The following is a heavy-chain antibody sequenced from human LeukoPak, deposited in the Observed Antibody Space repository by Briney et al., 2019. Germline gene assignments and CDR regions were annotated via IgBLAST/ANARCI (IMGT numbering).Heavy chain of an antibody. J-gene: IGHJ5*02. D-gene: IGHD3-10*01. V-gene: IGHV3-23*01. CDR1: GFTFSSYA. CDR3: ARSGGSGSNPTNWFDP. CDR2: ISGSGGST. Sequence: PGGSLRLSCAASGFTFSSYAMSWVRQAPGKGLEWVSAISGSGGSTYYADSVKGRFTISRDNAKNSLYLQMNSLRAEDTAVYYCARSGGSGSNPTNWFDPWCQGTLVTVSS.